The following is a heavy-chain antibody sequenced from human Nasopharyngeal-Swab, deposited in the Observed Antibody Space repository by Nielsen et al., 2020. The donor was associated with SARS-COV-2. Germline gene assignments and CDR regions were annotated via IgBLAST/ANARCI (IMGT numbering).Heavy chain of an antibody. D-gene: IGHD3-16*01. V-gene: IGHV3-23*01. J-gene: IGHJ6*02. CDR1: GFTFSSYT. Sequence: GESLKISCGTSGFTFSSYTMSWVRQAPGRGLEWVSAITGSGDATNYADSVRGRFTISRDNSTSTLYLQMNSLRAEDTAEYFCAKDGVRLNGIDVWGQGTTVTVSS. CDR2: ITGSGDAT. CDR3: AKDGVRLNGIDV.